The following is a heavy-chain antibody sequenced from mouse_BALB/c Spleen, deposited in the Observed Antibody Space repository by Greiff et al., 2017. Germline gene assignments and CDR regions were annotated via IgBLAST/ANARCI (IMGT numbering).Heavy chain of an antibody. D-gene: IGHD3-3*01. CDR2: INPSSGYT. CDR1: GYTFTGYT. Sequence: QVQLQQSGAELARPGASVKISCKASGYTFTGYTMHWVKQSPGQGLEWIGYINPSSGYTNYNQKFKDKATLTADKSSSTAYMKLSSLTSEDSAVYYGAVEEGHFDDWGEGTTLTVSS. CDR3: AVEEGHFDD. J-gene: IGHJ2*01. V-gene: IGHV1-4*01.